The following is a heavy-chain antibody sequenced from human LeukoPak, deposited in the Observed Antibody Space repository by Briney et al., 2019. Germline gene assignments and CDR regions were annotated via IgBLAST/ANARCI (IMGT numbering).Heavy chain of an antibody. J-gene: IGHJ3*02. D-gene: IGHD1-26*01. CDR3: AIDAWDLPFDAFDI. Sequence: PGGSLRLSCAASGFTFSNYWMHWVRQAPGKGLEWVSYISTDSDSIYYADSVKGRFTISRDNAKNSLYLQMNSLRDEDTAVYYCAIDAWDLPFDAFDIWGQGTMVTVSS. V-gene: IGHV3-48*02. CDR2: ISTDSDSI. CDR1: GFTFSNYW.